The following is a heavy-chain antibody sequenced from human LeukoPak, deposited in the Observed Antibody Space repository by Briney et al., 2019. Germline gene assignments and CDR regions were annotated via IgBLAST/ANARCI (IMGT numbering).Heavy chain of an antibody. CDR1: GFTFSNHG. CDR3: AKGLSSGYSGSDY. CDR2: ISPSGDIT. V-gene: IGHV3-23*01. Sequence: PGGSLRLSCAASGFTFSNHGMNWVRQAPGKGLEWVSGISPSGDITYYADSVKSRFTISRDNSKNTLFLQMNSLRAEDTSVYHCAKGLSSGYSGSDYWGQGTLVTVSS. J-gene: IGHJ4*02. D-gene: IGHD3-22*01.